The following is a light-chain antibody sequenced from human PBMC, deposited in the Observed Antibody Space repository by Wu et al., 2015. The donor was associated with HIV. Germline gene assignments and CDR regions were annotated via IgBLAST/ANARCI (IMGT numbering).Light chain of an antibody. CDR2: AAS. CDR3: QQYYSFPWT. CDR1: QRVTSRY. J-gene: IGKJ1*01. V-gene: IGKV3-20*01. Sequence: EIVLAQFPGTLSLSPGERATLSCRASQRVTSRYLAWYQQKPGQAPRLLIYAASILQSGVPSRFSGSGSGTDFTLTISCLQSEDFATYYCQQYYSFPWTFGQGTKVEIK.